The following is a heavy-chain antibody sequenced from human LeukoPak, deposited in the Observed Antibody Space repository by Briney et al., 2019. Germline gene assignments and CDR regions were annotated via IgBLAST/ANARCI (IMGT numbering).Heavy chain of an antibody. CDR1: GFTIMNSA. J-gene: IGHJ4*02. D-gene: IGHD3/OR15-3a*01. CDR3: ARDFWTPYD. Sequence: GGSLRLSCAASGFTIMNSAINWVRQGPGKGLEWVAYIGTGGNLIVYADSVRGRFTISRDDAQNSVYLQMNSLRVEDTAVYYCARDFWTPYDWGQGTLVTVSS. V-gene: IGHV3-48*01. CDR2: IGTGGNLI.